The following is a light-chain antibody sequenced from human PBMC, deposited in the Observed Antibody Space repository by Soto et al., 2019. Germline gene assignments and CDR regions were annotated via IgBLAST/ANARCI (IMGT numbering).Light chain of an antibody. V-gene: IGKV1-5*03. J-gene: IGKJ1*01. CDR2: KAS. CDR3: QQYNSYSPT. Sequence: DLQLTQSPSTLSASLGDRVTIRCRASQSISVWLAWYQQKAGKAPNLLIYKASRLESGVPSRFSGSGSETEFTLTISGLQPGDSATYYCQQYNSYSPTFGQGTKV. CDR1: QSISVW.